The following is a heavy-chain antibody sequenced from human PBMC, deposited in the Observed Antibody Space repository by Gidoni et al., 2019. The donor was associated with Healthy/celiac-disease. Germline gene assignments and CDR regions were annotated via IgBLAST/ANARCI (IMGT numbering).Heavy chain of an antibody. CDR3: AGHPRGSGYLWYFDL. CDR2: IYPGDSGT. CDR1: GYSFTSYW. Sequence: VQLVQSGAEVKKPGESLKLSCKGSGYSFTSYWIGWVLQMPGKGLVWMGIIYPGDSGTRYSPSFQGQVTISANKSISTAYLQWSSLKASDTAMYYCAGHPRGSGYLWYFDLWGRGTLVTVSS. J-gene: IGHJ2*01. V-gene: IGHV5-51*01. D-gene: IGHD3-22*01.